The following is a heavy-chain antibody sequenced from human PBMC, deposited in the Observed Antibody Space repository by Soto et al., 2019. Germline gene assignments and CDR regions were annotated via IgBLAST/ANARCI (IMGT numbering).Heavy chain of an antibody. D-gene: IGHD3-10*01. J-gene: IGHJ6*02. CDR1: GFTFTRYS. Sequence: GGSLRLSCAASGFTFTRYSMNWVRQAPGKGLEWVSSISSTTNYIYYGDSMKGRFTISRDNAKNSLYLQMNSLRAEDTAVYYCARVGIGTGVSYYYYGMDVWGQGTTVTVSS. CDR2: ISSTTNYI. V-gene: IGHV3-21*04. CDR3: ARVGIGTGVSYYYYGMDV.